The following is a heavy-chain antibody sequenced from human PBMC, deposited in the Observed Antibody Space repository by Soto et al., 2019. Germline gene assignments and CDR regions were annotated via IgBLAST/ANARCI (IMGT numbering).Heavy chain of an antibody. CDR2: ISGDGNTK. D-gene: IGHD3-22*01. CDR1: GYNFNRHS. Sequence: QVQLVESGGGVVQPGRSLRLSCTASGYNFNRHSIHWVRQAPGKGLEWVAVISGDGNTKFYADSVKGRFTISRDNSENTLYLHMNSLGPEDTALYYCATEMLTLITLLDYWGQGTLVTVSS. J-gene: IGHJ4*02. V-gene: IGHV3-30-3*01. CDR3: ATEMLTLITLLDY.